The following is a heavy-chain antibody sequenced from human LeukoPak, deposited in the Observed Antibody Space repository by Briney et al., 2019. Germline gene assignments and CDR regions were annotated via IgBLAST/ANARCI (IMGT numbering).Heavy chain of an antibody. CDR1: GGTFSSYA. V-gene: IGHV1-69*06. D-gene: IGHD6-13*01. CDR2: IIPIFGTA. CDR3: AKTYHSSRAHYYYYYYMDV. Sequence: SVKVSCKASGGTFSSYAIGWVRQAPGQGLEWMGGIIPIFGTANYAQKFQGRVTITADKSTSTAYMELSSLRAEDTAVYYCAKTYHSSRAHYYYYYYMDVWGKGTTVTISS. J-gene: IGHJ6*03.